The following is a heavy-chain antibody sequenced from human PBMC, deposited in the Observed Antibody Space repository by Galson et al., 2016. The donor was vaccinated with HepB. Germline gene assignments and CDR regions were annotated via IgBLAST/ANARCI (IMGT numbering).Heavy chain of an antibody. V-gene: IGHV3-30*04. CDR3: ARDRNRYYGHSQHGMDV. Sequence: SLRLSCAASGFTFSSYAMHWVRQAPGKGLEWVAVISYDGSNKYYADSVKGRFTISRDNYKNTLYLQMNSLRAEDTAVYYCARDRNRYYGHSQHGMDVWGQGTTVTVSS. D-gene: IGHD3-10*01. CDR1: GFTFSSYA. J-gene: IGHJ6*02. CDR2: ISYDGSNK.